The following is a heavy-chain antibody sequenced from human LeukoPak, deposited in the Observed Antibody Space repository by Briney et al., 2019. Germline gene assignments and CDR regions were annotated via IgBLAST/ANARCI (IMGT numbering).Heavy chain of an antibody. Sequence: GGSLRLSCAASGFTFSSYGMHWVRQAPGKGLEWVSVISYDGSNKYYGDSVKGQFTISKDNSTNTLYLQMNSLRAEDTAVYYGAKDLARITMVRGVAGYGMDVWGQGTTVTVSS. CDR2: ISYDGSNK. CDR1: GFTFSSYG. CDR3: AKDLARITMVRGVAGYGMDV. D-gene: IGHD3-10*01. V-gene: IGHV3-30*18. J-gene: IGHJ6*02.